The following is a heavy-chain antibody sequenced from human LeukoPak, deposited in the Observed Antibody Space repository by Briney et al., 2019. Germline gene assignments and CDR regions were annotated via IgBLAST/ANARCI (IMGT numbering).Heavy chain of an antibody. J-gene: IGHJ4*02. D-gene: IGHD6-19*01. Sequence: GASVKVSCKASGYTFTGYYMHWVRQAPGQGLEWMGWINPNSGGTNYAQKFQGRVTMTRDTSISTAYMELSRLRSDDTAVYYCARVSSGWSESHFDYWGQGTLVTVSS. V-gene: IGHV1-2*02. CDR1: GYTFTGYY. CDR2: INPNSGGT. CDR3: ARVSSGWSESHFDY.